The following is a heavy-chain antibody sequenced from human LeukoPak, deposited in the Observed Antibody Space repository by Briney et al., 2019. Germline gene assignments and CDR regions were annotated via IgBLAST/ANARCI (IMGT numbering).Heavy chain of an antibody. D-gene: IGHD6-19*01. CDR2: INPNSGGT. CDR3: ARAGYSSGWYVFDY. V-gene: IGHV1-2*04. J-gene: IGHJ4*02. CDR1: GYTFTGYY. Sequence: ASVTVSCKASGYTFTGYYMHWVRQAPGQGFEWMGWINPNSGGTNYAQKFQGWVTMTRDTSISTAYMELSRLRSDDTAVYYCARAGYSSGWYVFDYWGQGTLVTVSS.